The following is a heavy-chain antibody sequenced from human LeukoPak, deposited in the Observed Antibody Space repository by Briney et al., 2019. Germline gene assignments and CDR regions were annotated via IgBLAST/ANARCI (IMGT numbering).Heavy chain of an antibody. CDR1: GFTFSTYW. CDR3: VRDPHGSGSSNSPHDAFDI. Sequence: GGSLRPSCAASGFTFSTYWMHWVRQGPGNGLVWVSRIKTDGSSTSYADSVKGRFTISRDNAKNTVYLQMSSLRAEDTAVYYCVRDPHGSGSSNSPHDAFDIWGHGTMVTVTS. J-gene: IGHJ3*02. V-gene: IGHV3-74*01. D-gene: IGHD3-10*01. CDR2: IKTDGSST.